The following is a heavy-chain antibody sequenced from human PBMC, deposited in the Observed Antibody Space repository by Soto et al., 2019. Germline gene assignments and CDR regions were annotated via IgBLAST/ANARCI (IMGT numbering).Heavy chain of an antibody. CDR2: ISAYNGNT. Sequence: ASVKVSCKASGYTFTSYGISWVRQAPGQGLEWMGWISAYNGNTNYAQKLQGRVTMTTDTSTSTAYMELRSLRSDDTAVYYCATQKLVRTAMVIDAFDIWGQGTMVTVSS. V-gene: IGHV1-18*04. D-gene: IGHD5-18*01. CDR3: ATQKLVRTAMVIDAFDI. J-gene: IGHJ3*02. CDR1: GYTFTSYG.